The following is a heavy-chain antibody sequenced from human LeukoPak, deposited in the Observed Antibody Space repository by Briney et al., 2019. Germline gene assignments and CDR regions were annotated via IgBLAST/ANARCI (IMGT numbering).Heavy chain of an antibody. J-gene: IGHJ5*02. CDR3: AKEYYDSSGPYNWFDP. V-gene: IGHV3-30*18. CDR2: ISYDGSNK. D-gene: IGHD3-22*01. Sequence: GRSLRLSCAASGFTFSSYGMHWVRQAPGKGLEWVAVISYDGSNKYYADSVKGRFTISRNNSKNTLYLQMNSLRAEDTAVYYCAKEYYDSSGPYNWFDPWGQGTLVTVSS. CDR1: GFTFSSYG.